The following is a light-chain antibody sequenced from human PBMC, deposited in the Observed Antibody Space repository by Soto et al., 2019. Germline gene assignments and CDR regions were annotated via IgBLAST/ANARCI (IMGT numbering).Light chain of an antibody. CDR1: QSVSSNY. V-gene: IGKV3-20*01. Sequence: EIVLTQSPGTLSLSPGEKATLSCRASQSVSSNYLAWYQQKPGQAPRLLIYGASSRATGIPDRFSGSGSGTDFTLTISRLEPEDSALYYCQQYLSSPTWTFGQGTKVEI. J-gene: IGKJ1*01. CDR3: QQYLSSPTWT. CDR2: GAS.